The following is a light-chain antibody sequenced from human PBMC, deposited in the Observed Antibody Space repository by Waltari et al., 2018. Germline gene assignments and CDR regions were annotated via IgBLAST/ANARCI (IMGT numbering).Light chain of an antibody. V-gene: IGKV3-20*01. CDR2: GAS. CDR1: QSVSRF. J-gene: IGKJ1*01. Sequence: VLTQSPGTRSWAPGTSGTLSCRANQSVSRFLSWYQQKPGQATRFLIYGASTRATGIPDRFSCGGSGTGCSLTISILGREDFAGYYCQRDDRVRATFGQGSKVEI. CDR3: QRDDRVRAT.